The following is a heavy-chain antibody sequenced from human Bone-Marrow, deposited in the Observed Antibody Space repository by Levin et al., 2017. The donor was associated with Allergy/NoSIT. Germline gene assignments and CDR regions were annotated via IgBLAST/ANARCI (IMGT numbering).Heavy chain of an antibody. CDR1: GFIVGVTY. V-gene: IGHV3-53*01. J-gene: IGHJ6*02. CDR3: ARESGSGAGSFDYYGMDV. CDR2: IYPDGST. Sequence: GGSLRLSCAASGFIVGVTYMNWVRQAPGKGLEWVSVIYPDGSTLYTDSVKGRFTISRDNSDNTLHLQMNSLRAEDTAVYYCARESGSGAGSFDYYGMDVWGQGAPVTVFS. D-gene: IGHD3-10*01.